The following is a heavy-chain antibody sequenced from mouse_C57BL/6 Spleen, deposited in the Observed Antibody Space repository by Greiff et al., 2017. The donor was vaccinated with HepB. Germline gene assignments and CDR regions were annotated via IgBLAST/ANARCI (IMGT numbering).Heavy chain of an antibody. CDR3: ALTEPFAY. Sequence: QVQLKESGAELARPGASVKLSCKASGYTFTSYGISWVKQRTGQGLEGIGEIYPRSGNTYYNEKFKGKATLTADKSSSTAYMELRSLTSEDSAVYFCALTEPFAYWGQGTLVTVSA. J-gene: IGHJ3*01. CDR2: IYPRSGNT. D-gene: IGHD1-1*01. CDR1: GYTFTSYG. V-gene: IGHV1-81*01.